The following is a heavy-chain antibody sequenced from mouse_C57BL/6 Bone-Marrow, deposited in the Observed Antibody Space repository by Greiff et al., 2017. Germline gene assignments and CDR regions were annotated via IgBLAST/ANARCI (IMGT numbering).Heavy chain of an antibody. J-gene: IGHJ4*01. V-gene: IGHV1-63*01. CDR1: GYTFTNYW. D-gene: IGHD1-1*01. Sequence: QVQLQQSGAELVRPGTSVKMSCKASGYTFTNYWIGWAKQRPGHGLEWIGDIYPGGGYTNYNEKFKGKATLTADKSSSTAYMQFSSLTSEDSAIYYCARSGIYYYGSSSRYYYAMDYWGQGTSVTVSS. CDR3: ARSGIYYYGSSSRYYYAMDY. CDR2: IYPGGGYT.